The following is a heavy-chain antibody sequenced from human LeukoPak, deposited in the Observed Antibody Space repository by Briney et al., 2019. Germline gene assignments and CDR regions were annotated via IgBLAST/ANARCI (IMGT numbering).Heavy chain of an antibody. Sequence: SSETLSLTCAVSGGSISSGGYSWSWIRQPPGKGLEWIGYIYHSGSTYYNPSLKSRVTISVDTSKNQFSLKLSSVTAADTAVYYCARKDYYYYGMDVWGQGTTVTVSS. J-gene: IGHJ6*02. CDR2: IYHSGST. CDR3: ARKDYYYYGMDV. V-gene: IGHV4-30-2*01. CDR1: GGSISSGGYS.